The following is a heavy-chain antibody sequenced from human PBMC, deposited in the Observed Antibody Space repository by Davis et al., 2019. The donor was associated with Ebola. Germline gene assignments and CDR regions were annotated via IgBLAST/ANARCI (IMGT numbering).Heavy chain of an antibody. CDR3: AKVTGWDYGP. J-gene: IGHJ4*02. CDR2: ISYDGSNK. D-gene: IGHD4-17*01. CDR1: GFTFSSYA. V-gene: IGHV3-30-3*01. Sequence: GGSLRLSCAASGFTFSSYAMHWVRQAPGKGLEWVAVISYDGSNKYYADSVKGRFTISRDNSKNTLYLQMNSLRAEDTAVYYCAKVTGWDYGPWGQGTLVTVSS.